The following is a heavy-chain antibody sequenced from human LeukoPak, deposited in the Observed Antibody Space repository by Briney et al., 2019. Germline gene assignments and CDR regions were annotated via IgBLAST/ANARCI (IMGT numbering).Heavy chain of an antibody. CDR3: AGGLGYFDY. CDR1: GFTFSTYS. V-gene: IGHV3-48*02. J-gene: IGHJ4*02. Sequence: PGGSLRLSCAASGFTFSTYSMSWVRQAPGKGLEWVSYISSSSSAMYYADSVKGRFTITRDNAKNSLYLQMNSLRDEDTAVYYCAGGLGYFDYWGQGTLVTVSS. D-gene: IGHD3-9*01. CDR2: ISSSSSAM.